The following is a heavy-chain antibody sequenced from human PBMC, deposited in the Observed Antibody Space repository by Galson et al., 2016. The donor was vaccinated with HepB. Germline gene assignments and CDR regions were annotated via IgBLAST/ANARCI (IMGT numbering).Heavy chain of an antibody. CDR1: GGSISSYY. D-gene: IGHD3-22*01. Sequence: SETLSLTCTVSGGSISSYYWSWIRQPPGKGLEWIGYVYHSGTTNYNPSLKSRATISVHTSKNQFSLKLNSVTAADTAVYYCARDPLYYYDSSGYGWYFDLWGRGTLVTVSS. CDR2: VYHSGTT. V-gene: IGHV4-59*01. J-gene: IGHJ2*01. CDR3: ARDPLYYYDSSGYGWYFDL.